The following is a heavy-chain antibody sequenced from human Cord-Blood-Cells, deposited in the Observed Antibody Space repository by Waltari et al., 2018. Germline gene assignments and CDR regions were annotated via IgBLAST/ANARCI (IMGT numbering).Heavy chain of an antibody. V-gene: IGHV3-30*04. CDR1: GFTFSSYA. Sequence: QVQLVESGGGVVQPGRSLRLSCAASGFTFSSYALHWVRPAPGKGLEWVAVISYDGRNKYYADSVKGRFTISRDNSKNTLYLQMNSLRAEDTAVYYCARGEIMVQGALDYWGQGTLVTVSS. CDR3: ARGEIMVQGALDY. D-gene: IGHD3-10*01. CDR2: ISYDGRNK. J-gene: IGHJ4*02.